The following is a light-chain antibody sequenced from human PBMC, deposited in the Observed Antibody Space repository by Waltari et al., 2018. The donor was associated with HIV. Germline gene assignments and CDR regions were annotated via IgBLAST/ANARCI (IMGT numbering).Light chain of an antibody. Sequence: QSALTQPRSVSGSPGQSVTISCTGTSSAVGGYNSVSWYQQHPGKAPKLLSYEVSKWPSGVPDRVSGSKSGNTASLTISGLRADDEADYYCCSYGGTYNVFGTGTKVTIL. CDR3: CSYGGTYNV. CDR2: EVS. J-gene: IGLJ1*01. V-gene: IGLV2-11*01. CDR1: SSAVGGYNS.